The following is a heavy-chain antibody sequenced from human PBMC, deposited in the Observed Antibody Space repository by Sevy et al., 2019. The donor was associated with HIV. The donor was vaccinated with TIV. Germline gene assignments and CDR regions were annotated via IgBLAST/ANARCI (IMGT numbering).Heavy chain of an antibody. CDR2: IFGSGGGT. CDR3: AGGRYDSSGSFDAFDI. V-gene: IGHV3-23*01. CDR1: GFSFSGYG. D-gene: IGHD3-22*01. J-gene: IGHJ3*02. Sequence: GGSLRLSCAASGFSFSGYGMHWVRQAPGKGLEWVSTIFGSGGGTYYADSVKGRFTISRDNSKNTLYLQMNSLRAEDTAVYYCAGGRYDSSGSFDAFDIWGQGTMVTVSS.